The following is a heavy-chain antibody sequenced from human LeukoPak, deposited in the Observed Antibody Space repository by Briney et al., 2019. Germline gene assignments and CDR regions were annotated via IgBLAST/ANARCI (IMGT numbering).Heavy chain of an antibody. V-gene: IGHV4-4*07. Sequence: SETLSLTCTVSGGSIYDYYWSWIRQPAGKGLEWIGRIYTSGSTNYNPSLKSRVTISVDTSKNQFSLKLSSVTAADTAVYYCARERTMIGDAFDIWGQGTMVTVSS. J-gene: IGHJ3*02. CDR1: GGSIYDYY. CDR3: ARERTMIGDAFDI. CDR2: IYTSGST. D-gene: IGHD3-10*02.